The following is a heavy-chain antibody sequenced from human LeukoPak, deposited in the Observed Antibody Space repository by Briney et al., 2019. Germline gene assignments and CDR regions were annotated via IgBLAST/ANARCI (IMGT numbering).Heavy chain of an antibody. V-gene: IGHV1-69*05. D-gene: IGHD3-22*01. CDR3: ARGELGDRSGFSFFDY. Sequence: GASVKVSCKAPKGTFDSYGISWVRQAPGQGLEWKGGVMAIFGRVKYGQKFQGRATFTTDASTSTAYMELSSLTSDDTGVYYCARGELGDRSGFSFFDYWGQGTLVTVSS. CDR1: KGTFDSYG. CDR2: VMAIFGRV. J-gene: IGHJ4*02.